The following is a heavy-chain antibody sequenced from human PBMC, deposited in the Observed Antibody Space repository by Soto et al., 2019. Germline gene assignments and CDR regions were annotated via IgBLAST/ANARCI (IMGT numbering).Heavy chain of an antibody. J-gene: IGHJ6*03. CDR3: AREAGSMVRGVIEYYYYMDV. V-gene: IGHV3-66*01. D-gene: IGHD3-10*01. CDR1: GFTVSSNY. CDR2: IYSGGSP. Sequence: GGSLRLSCAASGFTVSSNYMSWVRQAPGKGLEWVSVIYSGGSPYYADSVKGRFTISRDNSKNTLYLQMNSLRAEDTAVYYCAREAGSMVRGVIEYYYYMDVWGKGTTVTVSS.